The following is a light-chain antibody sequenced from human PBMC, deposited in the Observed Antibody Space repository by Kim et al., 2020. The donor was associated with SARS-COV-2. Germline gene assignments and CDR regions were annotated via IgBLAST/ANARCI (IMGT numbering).Light chain of an antibody. J-gene: IGLJ3*02. CDR2: EVS. CDR3: SSYAGSNNFWV. Sequence: QSVLTQPPSASGSPGQSVTIPCTGTSSDVGGYNYVSWYQQHPGKAPKLMIYEVSKRPSGVPDRFSGSKSGNTASLTVSGLQAEDEADYYCSSYAGSNNFWVFGGGTQLTVL. CDR1: SSDVGGYNY. V-gene: IGLV2-8*01.